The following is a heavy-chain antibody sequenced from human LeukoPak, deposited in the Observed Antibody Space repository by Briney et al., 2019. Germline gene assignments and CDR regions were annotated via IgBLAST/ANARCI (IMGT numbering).Heavy chain of an antibody. Sequence: GGSLRLSCAASGFTFSSYSMNWVRQAPGKGLEWVSAISGSGGSTYYADSVKGRFTISRDNSKNTLYLQMNSLRAEDTAVYYCAKDQGYSYGYGDYWGQGTLVTVSS. D-gene: IGHD5-18*01. CDR3: AKDQGYSYGYGDY. J-gene: IGHJ4*02. CDR2: ISGSGGST. CDR1: GFTFSSYS. V-gene: IGHV3-23*01.